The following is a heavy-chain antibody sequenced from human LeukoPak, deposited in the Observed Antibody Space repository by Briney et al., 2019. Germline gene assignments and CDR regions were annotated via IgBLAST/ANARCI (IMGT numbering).Heavy chain of an antibody. D-gene: IGHD3-3*01. CDR3: ARGRDFWSGYYRVYYFDY. V-gene: IGHV4-38-2*01. J-gene: IGHJ4*02. CDR2: IYSSGST. CDR1: GYSISSGYY. Sequence: SETLSLTCAVSGYSISSGYYWGWIRQPPGKGLEWIGSIYSSGSTYYNPSLKSRVTISVDTSKNQFSLKLSPVTAADTAVYYCARGRDFWSGYYRVYYFDYWGQGTLVTVS.